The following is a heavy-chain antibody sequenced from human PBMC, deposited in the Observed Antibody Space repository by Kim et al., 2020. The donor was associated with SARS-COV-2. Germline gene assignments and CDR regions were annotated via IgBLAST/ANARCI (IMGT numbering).Heavy chain of an antibody. Sequence: GGSLRLSCSASGLSFSTNSMHWVRQAPGKGLVYVSSINSKGATTYYADSVKGRFTISSDNSKNTPYLQISSLRTEDTAVYYCAKDDDYGDYFFVCWCQGT. CDR3: AKDDDYGDYFFVC. CDR1: GLSFSTNS. D-gene: IGHD4-17*01. J-gene: IGHJ4*02. CDR2: INSKGATT. V-gene: IGHV3-64D*09.